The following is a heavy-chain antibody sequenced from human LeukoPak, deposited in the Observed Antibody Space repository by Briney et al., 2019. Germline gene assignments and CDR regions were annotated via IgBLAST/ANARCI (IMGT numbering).Heavy chain of an antibody. V-gene: IGHV4-34*01. CDR2: VNHSGST. D-gene: IGHD3-3*01. CDR1: GGSFSDYY. J-gene: IGHJ4*02. CDR3: ARAVRNTIWDNYYFDY. Sequence: SETLSLTCAVYGGSFSDYYWSWVRQPLGKGLEWVGEVNHSGSTNYNPSLESRVTMSVDTSKNQFSLKLSSVTAADTAVFYCARAVRNTIWDNYYFDYWGRGTLVTVSS.